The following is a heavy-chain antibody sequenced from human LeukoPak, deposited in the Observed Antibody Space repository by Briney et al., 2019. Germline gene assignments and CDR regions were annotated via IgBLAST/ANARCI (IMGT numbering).Heavy chain of an antibody. Sequence: GGSLRLACAASDFTFTSYAMSWVRQAPGKGLEWVSTISGSGSNTYYADSVKGRYTISRDNSKNTLYLQMNSLRAEDTAVYYCARNSGYFDYWGQGTLVTVSS. V-gene: IGHV3-23*01. CDR3: ARNSGYFDY. D-gene: IGHD3-10*01. CDR2: ISGSGSNT. J-gene: IGHJ4*02. CDR1: DFTFTSYA.